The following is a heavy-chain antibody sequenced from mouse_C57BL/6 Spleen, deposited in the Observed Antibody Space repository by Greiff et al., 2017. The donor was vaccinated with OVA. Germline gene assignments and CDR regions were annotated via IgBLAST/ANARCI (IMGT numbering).Heavy chain of an antibody. CDR1: GYAFSSSW. Sequence: VQLQESGPELVKPGASVKISCKASGYAFSSSWMNWVKQRPGKGLEWIGRIYPGDGDTNYNGKFKGKGTLTADKSSSTAYMQLSSLTAEDSAVYFCARGYGSSYGFAYWGQGTLVTVSA. CDR3: ARGYGSSYGFAY. D-gene: IGHD1-1*01. J-gene: IGHJ3*01. V-gene: IGHV1-82*01. CDR2: IYPGDGDT.